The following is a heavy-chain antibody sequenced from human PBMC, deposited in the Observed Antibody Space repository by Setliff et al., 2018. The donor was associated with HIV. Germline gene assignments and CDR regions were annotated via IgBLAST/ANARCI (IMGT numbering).Heavy chain of an antibody. CDR2: IYYDGRT. D-gene: IGHD3-16*01. Sequence: SETLSLTCTVSGGSIRTGAYCWGWIRQPPGKGLEWFGSIYYDGRTCYKPSLKSRLTISVDTSKNQFSLSLNSVTAADTAVYFCARGGAVSADFDSWGQGTLVTVSS. CDR1: GGSIRTGAYC. V-gene: IGHV4-39*07. J-gene: IGHJ5*01. CDR3: ARGGAVSADFDS.